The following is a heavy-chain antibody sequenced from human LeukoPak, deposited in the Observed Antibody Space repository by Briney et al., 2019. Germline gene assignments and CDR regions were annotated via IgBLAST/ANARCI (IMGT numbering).Heavy chain of an antibody. CDR2: IKRKGDDGTT. CDR1: GFTFSNAW. CDR3: ATDLLDS. Sequence: GGSLRLSCAASGFTFSNAWMSWVRQAPGKGLEWVGRIKRKGDDGTTDYAAPVKGRFTILRDDSKGTVYLQMNSLKAEDTAVYYCATDLLDSWGQGTLVTVSS. V-gene: IGHV3-15*01. J-gene: IGHJ5*01.